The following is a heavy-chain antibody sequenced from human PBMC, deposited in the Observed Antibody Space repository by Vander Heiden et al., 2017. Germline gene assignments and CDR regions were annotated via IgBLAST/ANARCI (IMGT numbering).Heavy chain of an antibody. V-gene: IGHV3-53*01. CDR1: GFTVSSDH. CDR3: ARSVRGARFDL. CDR2: FYNDANT. J-gene: IGHJ2*01. Sequence: EVQLVESGGDVIQPGGALRLPWAASGFTVSSDHMSWVRQAPGKGPECISVFYNDANTSHADSVKGRFSISRDNSKNTLYLQMNSLRAEDTAVYYCARSVRGARFDLWGRGTLVTVSS. D-gene: IGHD2-8*01.